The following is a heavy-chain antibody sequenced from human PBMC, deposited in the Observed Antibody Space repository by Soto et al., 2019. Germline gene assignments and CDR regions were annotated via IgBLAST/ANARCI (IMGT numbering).Heavy chain of an antibody. V-gene: IGHV3-30*18. J-gene: IGHJ5*02. CDR2: ISYDGVNK. CDR1: RFNFSAYG. CDR3: AKARYASGWSGLDT. D-gene: IGHD6-19*01. Sequence: GGSLRLSCAASRFNFSAYGMHWVRQAPGKGLEWVAGISYDGVNKFYSASMKGRLTVSRDNAKNTFYLQMNSLRPADTALYYCAKARYASGWSGLDTWGQGALVTVSS.